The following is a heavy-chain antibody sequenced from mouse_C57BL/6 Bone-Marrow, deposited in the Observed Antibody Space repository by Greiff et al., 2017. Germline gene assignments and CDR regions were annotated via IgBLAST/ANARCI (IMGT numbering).Heavy chain of an antibody. CDR2: IDPETGGT. CDR3: TRKEGYDGYLFDY. CDR1: GYTFTDYE. J-gene: IGHJ2*01. Sequence: VKLMESGAELVRPGASVTLSCKASGYTFTDYEMHWVKQTPVHGLEWIGAIDPETGGTAYNQKFKGKAILTADKSSSTAYMELRSLTSEDSAVYYCTRKEGYDGYLFDYWGQGTTLTVSS. V-gene: IGHV1-15*01. D-gene: IGHD2-3*01.